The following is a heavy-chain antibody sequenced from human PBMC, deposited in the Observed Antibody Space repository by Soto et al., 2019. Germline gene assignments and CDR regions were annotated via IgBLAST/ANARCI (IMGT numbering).Heavy chain of an antibody. CDR2: IIPILGIA. Sequence: QVQLVQSGAEVKKPGSSVKVSCKASGGTFSSYTISWVRQAPGQGLEWMGRIIPILGIANYAQKFQGRVKITADKSTSTAYMELSSLRSEDTAVYYCARDHSPVSGYSYCLGDYYYYYMDVWGKGTTVTVSS. CDR1: GGTFSSYT. V-gene: IGHV1-69*08. CDR3: ARDHSPVSGYSYCLGDYYYYYMDV. J-gene: IGHJ6*03. D-gene: IGHD5-18*01.